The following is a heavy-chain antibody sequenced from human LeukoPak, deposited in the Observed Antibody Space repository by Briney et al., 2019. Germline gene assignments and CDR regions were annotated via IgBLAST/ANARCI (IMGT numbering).Heavy chain of an antibody. J-gene: IGHJ4*02. CDR1: GGSFSGYY. Sequence: SETLSLTCAVYGGSFSGYYWSWIRQPPGKGLEWIGEINHSGSTIYNPSLKSRVTISTDTSKNQFSLRLTSVTAADTAVYYCARAEKAVTGTLDYWGQGTLITVSS. V-gene: IGHV4-34*01. CDR3: ARAEKAVTGTLDY. CDR2: INHSGST. D-gene: IGHD6-19*01.